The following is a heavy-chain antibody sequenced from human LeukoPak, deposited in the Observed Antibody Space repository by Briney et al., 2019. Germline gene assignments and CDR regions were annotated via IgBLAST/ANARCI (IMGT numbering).Heavy chain of an antibody. V-gene: IGHV1-69*04. J-gene: IGHJ6*02. CDR1: GGTFSSYA. CDR3: ARDPNIVVVPAADPRNYYYYGMDV. CDR2: IIPILGIA. D-gene: IGHD2-2*01. Sequence: SVKVSCKASGGTFSSYAISWVRQAPGQGLEWMGRIIPILGIANYAQKFQGRVTITADKSTSTAYMELSSLRSEDTAVYYCARDPNIVVVPAADPRNYYYYGMDVWGQGTTVTVSS.